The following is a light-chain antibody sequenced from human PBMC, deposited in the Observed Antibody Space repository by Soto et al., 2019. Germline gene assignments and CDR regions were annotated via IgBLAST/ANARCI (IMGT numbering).Light chain of an antibody. Sequence: DSQVTQSPSTLSGSVGDGVTITCRASQTVSSWWAWYQQKPPKVTTLLIYEASILQTGVPSRFSGTGSGTDFILTISSLRPDDFANYYCQQYNDYSAWTFGQGTKVDIK. J-gene: IGKJ1*01. V-gene: IGKV1-5*03. CDR1: QTVSSW. CDR3: QQYNDYSAWT. CDR2: EAS.